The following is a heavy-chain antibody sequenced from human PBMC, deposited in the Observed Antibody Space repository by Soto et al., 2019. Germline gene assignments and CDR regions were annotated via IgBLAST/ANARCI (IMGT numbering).Heavy chain of an antibody. Sequence: SETLSLTCTVSGGSISSGGYYWSWIRQHPGKGLEWIGYIYYSGSTYYNPSLKSRVTISVDTSKNQFSLKLSSVTAADTAVYYCAIAGITLVRGVITPPSSLIDYWGQGTLVTVSS. CDR2: IYYSGST. D-gene: IGHD3-10*01. CDR3: AIAGITLVRGVITPPSSLIDY. J-gene: IGHJ4*01. CDR1: GGSISSGGYY. V-gene: IGHV4-31*03.